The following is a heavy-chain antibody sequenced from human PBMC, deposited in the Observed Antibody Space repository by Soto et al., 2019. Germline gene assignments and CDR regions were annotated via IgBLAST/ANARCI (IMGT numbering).Heavy chain of an antibody. CDR3: ARDYSNSLYYYYGLDV. V-gene: IGHV4-31*03. D-gene: IGHD4-4*01. CDR1: GGSISSGGYY. CDR2: IYYSGST. J-gene: IGHJ6*02. Sequence: PSETLSLTCTVSGGSISSGGYYWSWIRQHPGKGLEWIGYIYYSGSTYYNPSLKSRVTISVDTSKNQFSLKLSSVTAADTAVYYCARDYSNSLYYYYGLDVWGQGTTVTVSS.